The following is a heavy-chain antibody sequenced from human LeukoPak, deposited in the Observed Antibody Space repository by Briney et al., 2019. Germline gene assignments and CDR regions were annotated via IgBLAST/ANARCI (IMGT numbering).Heavy chain of an antibody. D-gene: IGHD5-18*01. J-gene: IGHJ6*02. Sequence: GASVKVSCKASGGTFSSYAISWVRQAPGQGLEWMGGIIPIFGTANYAQKFQGRVTITADESTSTAYMELSSLRSEDTAVYYCARGVYSYGSFRYYYYGMDVWGQGTTVTVS. CDR1: GGTFSSYA. CDR2: IIPIFGTA. V-gene: IGHV1-69*13. CDR3: ARGVYSYGSFRYYYYGMDV.